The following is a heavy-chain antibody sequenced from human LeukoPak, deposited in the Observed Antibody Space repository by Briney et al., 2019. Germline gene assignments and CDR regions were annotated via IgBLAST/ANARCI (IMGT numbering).Heavy chain of an antibody. D-gene: IGHD6-19*01. V-gene: IGHV3-23*01. Sequence: GGSLILSCAASGFIFSNYAMSWVRQVPGRGLEWVSTISSRGDSTYDADSVKGRFTISRDNSKNSLYLQMNSVRAEDTAVYYCAKGTRPDITVANTVEKWGQGTLVTVSS. CDR2: ISSRGDST. CDR3: AKGTRPDITVANTVEK. CDR1: GFIFSNYA. J-gene: IGHJ4*02.